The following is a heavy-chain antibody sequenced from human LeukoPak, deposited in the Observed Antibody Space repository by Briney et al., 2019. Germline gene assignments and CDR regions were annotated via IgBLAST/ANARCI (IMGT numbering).Heavy chain of an antibody. Sequence: PGGSLRLSCAASGFTVSSNYMSWVRQAPGKGLEWVSVFYSGDNTYYADSVKGRFTISRDNSKNTLYLQMSSLRVEDTAVYYCAKILPTPAYSGSYYGVFDIWGQGTMVTVSS. D-gene: IGHD1-26*01. J-gene: IGHJ3*02. CDR1: GFTVSSNY. CDR2: FYSGDNT. V-gene: IGHV3-66*01. CDR3: AKILPTPAYSGSYYGVFDI.